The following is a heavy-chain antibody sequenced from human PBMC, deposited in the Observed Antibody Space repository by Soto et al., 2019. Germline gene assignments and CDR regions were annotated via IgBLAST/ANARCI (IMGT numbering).Heavy chain of an antibody. J-gene: IGHJ3*02. V-gene: IGHV2-5*02. CDR2: IYWDDDK. Sequence: QITLKESGPTLVKPTQTLTLTCTFSGFSLSTSGVGVGWIRQPPGKALEWVALIYWDDDKRYSPSLKSRLTIPKATSKNRVVLTMTNIYLVDTATDYCALISYSSSFDAFDIWGQGTMVTVSS. CDR1: GFSLSTSGVG. CDR3: ALISYSSSFDAFDI. D-gene: IGHD6-13*01.